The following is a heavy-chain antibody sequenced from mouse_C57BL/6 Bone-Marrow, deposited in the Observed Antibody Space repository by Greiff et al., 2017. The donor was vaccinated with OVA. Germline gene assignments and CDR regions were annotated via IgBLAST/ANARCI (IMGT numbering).Heavy chain of an antibody. V-gene: IGHV1-81*01. Sequence: QVQLQQSGAELARPGASVKLSCKASGYTFTSYGISWVKQRTGQGLEWIGEIYPRSGNTYYNEKFKGKATLTADKSSSTAYMELRSLTSEDSAVSFCARYGYYGDFDYWGQGTTLPVSS. CDR2: IYPRSGNT. D-gene: IGHD2-3*01. CDR1: GYTFTSYG. J-gene: IGHJ2*01. CDR3: ARYGYYGDFDY.